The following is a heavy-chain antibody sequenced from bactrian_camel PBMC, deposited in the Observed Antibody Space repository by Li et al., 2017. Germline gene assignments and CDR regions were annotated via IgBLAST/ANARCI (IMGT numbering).Heavy chain of an antibody. CDR2: IDPRGDNT. D-gene: IGHD3*01. Sequence: VQLVESGGGLAQPGGSLRLSCAASGFTFKAYAMSWVRQAPGKGLEWVARIDPRGDNTVYADSVKERFAISRDNAKRMAYLQMNSLKSEDTAQYYCSSPGIGHYFGQGTQVTVS. CDR1: GFTFKAYA. V-gene: IGHV3S40*01. J-gene: IGHJ4*01.